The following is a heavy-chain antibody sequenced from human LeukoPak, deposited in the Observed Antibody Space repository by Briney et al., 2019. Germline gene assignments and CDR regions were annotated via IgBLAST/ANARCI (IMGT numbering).Heavy chain of an antibody. CDR1: GDSVSSNSAA. Sequence: SQTLSLTCAISGDSVSSNSAAWNWIRQSPSRGLEWLGSTYYRSKWYNDYAVSVKSRITINPDTSKNQFSLQLNSVTPEDTAVYYCARERRGCGGDCYFDYFDYWGQGTLVTVSS. J-gene: IGHJ4*02. CDR3: ARERRGCGGDCYFDYFDY. V-gene: IGHV6-1*01. CDR2: TYYRSKWYN. D-gene: IGHD2-21*02.